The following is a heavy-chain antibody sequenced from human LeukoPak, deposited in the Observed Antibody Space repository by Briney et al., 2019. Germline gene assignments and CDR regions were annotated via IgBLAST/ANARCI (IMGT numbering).Heavy chain of an antibody. CDR2: ISGSGGST. D-gene: IGHD3-10*01. CDR1: GFTFSSYA. J-gene: IGHJ4*02. V-gene: IGHV3-23*01. CDR3: AKAHYYGSGSYYV. Sequence: RPGGSLRLSCAASGFTFSSYAMSWVRQAPGKGLEWVSAISGSGGSTYYADSVKGRFTISRDNSKNTLYPQMNSLRAEDTAVYYCAKAHYYGSGSYYVWGQGTLVTVSS.